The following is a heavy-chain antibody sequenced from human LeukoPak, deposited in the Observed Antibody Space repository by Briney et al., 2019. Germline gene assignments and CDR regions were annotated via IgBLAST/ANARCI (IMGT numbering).Heavy chain of an antibody. V-gene: IGHV4-31*03. D-gene: IGHD5/OR15-5a*01. Sequence: SETLSLTCTVSGGSISSGGYYWSWIRQHPGKGLEWIGYIYYSGSTYHNPSLKSRVTISVDTSKNQFSLKLSSVTAADTAVYYCARAPARSTGWFDPWGQGTLVTVSS. CDR3: ARAPARSTGWFDP. CDR2: IYYSGST. J-gene: IGHJ5*02. CDR1: GGSISSGGYY.